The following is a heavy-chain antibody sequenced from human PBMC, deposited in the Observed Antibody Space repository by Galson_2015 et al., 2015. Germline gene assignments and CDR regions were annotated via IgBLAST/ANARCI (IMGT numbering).Heavy chain of an antibody. CDR1: GFTFSSYA. V-gene: IGHV3-23*01. CDR3: AKLGGIAAAGKTSGGLDY. D-gene: IGHD6-13*01. Sequence: SLRLSCAASGFTFSSYAMSWVRQAPGKGLEWVSGIRGSGGSTYYADSVKGRFTISRDNSKKTLYLQMNSLRAEDTAVYYCAKLGGIAAAGKTSGGLDYWGQGTLVTVSS. J-gene: IGHJ4*02. CDR2: IRGSGGST.